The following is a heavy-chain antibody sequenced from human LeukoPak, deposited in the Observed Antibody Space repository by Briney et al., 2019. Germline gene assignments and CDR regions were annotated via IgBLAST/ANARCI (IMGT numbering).Heavy chain of an antibody. D-gene: IGHD4-17*01. CDR2: ISGSGGTT. Sequence: GGSLRLSCAASGFTFSSYAMSWVRQAPGKGLEWVSVISGSGGTTYYAGSVKGRFTISRDNSKDTLYLQMNSLRAEDTAVYYCAKEGGQVTTGSFDYWGQGTLVTVSS. CDR3: AKEGGQVTTGSFDY. CDR1: GFTFSSYA. V-gene: IGHV3-23*01. J-gene: IGHJ4*02.